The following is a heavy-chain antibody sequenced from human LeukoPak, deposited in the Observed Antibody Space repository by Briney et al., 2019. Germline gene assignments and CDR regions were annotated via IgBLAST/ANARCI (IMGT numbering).Heavy chain of an antibody. CDR1: GYTFTGYS. J-gene: IGHJ3*02. Sequence: ASVKVSCKASGYTFTGYSMQWVRQAPGQGLEWMGWINPNSGGTNYAQKFQGRVTMTRDTSISTAYTELSRLRSDDTAVYYRARESYYRDAFDIWGQGTMVTVSS. V-gene: IGHV1-2*02. D-gene: IGHD2-21*01. CDR2: INPNSGGT. CDR3: ARESYYRDAFDI.